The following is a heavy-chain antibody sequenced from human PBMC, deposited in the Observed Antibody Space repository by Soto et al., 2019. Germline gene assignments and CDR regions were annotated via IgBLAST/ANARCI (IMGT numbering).Heavy chain of an antibody. D-gene: IGHD2-21*01. V-gene: IGHV5-51*01. CDR2: IYPGDSDT. J-gene: IGHJ4*02. CDR1: GYSFSTSW. CDR3: ARTTIAGIRGYFDY. Sequence: EVQLVQSGADVKKPGESLKISCQGSGYSFSTSWIGWVRQMPGKGLEWMGIIYPGDSDTRYSPSFQGQVTISADKSISTAFLQWSSLKASDTATYYCARTTIAGIRGYFDYWGQGTLVTVSS.